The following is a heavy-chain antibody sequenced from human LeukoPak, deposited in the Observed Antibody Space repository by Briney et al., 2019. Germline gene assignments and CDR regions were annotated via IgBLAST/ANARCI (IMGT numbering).Heavy chain of an antibody. CDR2: IYPGDSDT. CDR1: GYSFTSYW. CDR3: AVPATAYGGHDAFDI. D-gene: IGHD2-2*01. J-gene: IGHJ3*02. Sequence: SGESLKISCKGSGYSFTSYWIGRVRQMPGKGLEWMGIIYPGDSDTRYSPSFQGQVTISADKSISTAYLQWSSLKASDTAMYYCAVPATAYGGHDAFDIWGQGTMVTVSS. V-gene: IGHV5-51*01.